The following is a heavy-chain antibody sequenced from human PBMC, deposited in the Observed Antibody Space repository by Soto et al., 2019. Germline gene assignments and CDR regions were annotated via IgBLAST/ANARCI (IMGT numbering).Heavy chain of an antibody. J-gene: IGHJ4*02. V-gene: IGHV3-23*01. Sequence: GGSLRLSCAAPGFTFSDHGMSWVRQAPGKGPEWVSAIAGSVGSTYYADPVKGRFTISRDNSKNMLYLQMDSLRDGDTAVYYCAKDRTIASRNFDDWGQGALVTVS. CDR2: IAGSVGST. D-gene: IGHD6-6*01. CDR3: AKDRTIASRNFDD. CDR1: GFTFSDHG.